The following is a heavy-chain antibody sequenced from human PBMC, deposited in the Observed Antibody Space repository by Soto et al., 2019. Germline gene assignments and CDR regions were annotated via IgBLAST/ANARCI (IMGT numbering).Heavy chain of an antibody. CDR3: AIIQWAQTSLAY. V-gene: IGHV4-30-2*01. CDR2: VTHSGTA. Sequence: SETLSLTCAGCGGPVDSGPLSLSWIRQAPGKGLEWIGYVTHSGTAYSIPSLNGRLTLSVDSSQTQFSLKLTSVTAADSAFYYCAIIQWAQTSLAYCGPLTLVTPSS. CDR1: GGPVDSGPLS. D-gene: IGHD1-26*01. J-gene: IGHJ4*02.